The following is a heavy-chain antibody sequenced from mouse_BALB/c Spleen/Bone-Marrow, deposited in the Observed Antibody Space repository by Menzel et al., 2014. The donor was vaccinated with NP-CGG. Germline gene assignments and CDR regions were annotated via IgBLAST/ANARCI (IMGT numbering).Heavy chain of an antibody. CDR1: GCTFTDYV. J-gene: IGHJ4*01. CDR2: IYPGSGST. D-gene: IGHD2-1*01. CDR3: ARLDGNYRYAMDY. V-gene: IGHV1-77*01. Sequence: VQLQQSGPELVKPGASVKMSCKASGCTFTDYVITWVKQRTGQGLEWIGEIYPGSGSTYYNEKFKGKATLTADKSSNTAYMQLGSLTSEDSAVYFCARLDGNYRYAMDYWGQGTSVTVSS.